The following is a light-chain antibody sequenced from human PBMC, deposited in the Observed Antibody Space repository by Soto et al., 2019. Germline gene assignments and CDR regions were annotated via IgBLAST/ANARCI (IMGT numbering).Light chain of an antibody. CDR3: QQYGSSPPWT. V-gene: IGKV3-20*01. Sequence: SGCTLYTSTLSLSPGERATLSCRASESVSSSYLAWYQQKPGQAPRLLIFGASSRATGTPDRFSGSGSGTDFTLTISRLEPEDFAVYYCQQYGSSPPWTFGQGTKVDIK. CDR2: GAS. J-gene: IGKJ1*01. CDR1: ESVSSSY.